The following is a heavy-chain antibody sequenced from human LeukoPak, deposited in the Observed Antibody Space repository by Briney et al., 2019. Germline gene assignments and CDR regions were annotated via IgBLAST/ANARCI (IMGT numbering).Heavy chain of an antibody. V-gene: IGHV4-38-2*02. CDR1: GYSISSGYY. Sequence: PSETLSLTCTVSGYSISSGYYWGWIRQPPGKGLEWIGSIYHSGSTYYNPSLKSRVTISVDTSKNQFSLKLSSVTAADTAVYYCALNNYDSSDYYMDVWGKGTTVTVSS. J-gene: IGHJ6*03. CDR2: IYHSGST. CDR3: ALNNYDSSDYYMDV. D-gene: IGHD3-22*01.